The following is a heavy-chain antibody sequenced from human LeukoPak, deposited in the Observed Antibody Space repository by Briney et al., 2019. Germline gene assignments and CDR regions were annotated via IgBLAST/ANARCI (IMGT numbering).Heavy chain of an antibody. V-gene: IGHV4-59*01. CDR1: NGSISTYY. Sequence: SETLSLTCIVSNGSISTYYWSWIRQPPGKGLEWIGYIDYSGSTNYNPSLKSRVTMPLDTSKNHFSLRLSSVTAADSAVYYCARVSRRHTLDYWGQGTLVTVSS. CDR2: IDYSGST. J-gene: IGHJ4*02. CDR3: ARVSRRHTLDY.